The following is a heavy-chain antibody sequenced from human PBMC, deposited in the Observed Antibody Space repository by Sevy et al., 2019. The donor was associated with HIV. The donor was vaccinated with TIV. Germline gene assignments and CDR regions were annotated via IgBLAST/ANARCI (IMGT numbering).Heavy chain of an antibody. CDR2: ISNSGTSM. Sequence: GGPLGLSCVASGFTFSSYEMNWVRQAPGKGLEWVSYISNSGTSMYYSDSVKGRFTISRDNARNSLYLQMNSLRAEDTAVYYCARDLPPSATTVAHFDCWGQGTLVTVSS. CDR1: GFTFSSYE. D-gene: IGHD4-17*01. CDR3: ARDLPPSATTVAHFDC. J-gene: IGHJ4*02. V-gene: IGHV3-48*03.